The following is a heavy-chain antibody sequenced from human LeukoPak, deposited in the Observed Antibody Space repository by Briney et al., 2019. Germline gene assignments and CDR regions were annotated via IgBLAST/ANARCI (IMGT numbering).Heavy chain of an antibody. Sequence: SETLSLTCTVSGGSISSYYWSWLRQPPGKGLEWIGYIYYSGSTNYNPSLKSRVTILVDTSKNQFSLKLSSVTAADTAVYYCARVMCSTSCYINHWGQGTLVTVSS. CDR1: GGSISSYY. J-gene: IGHJ5*02. CDR2: IYYSGST. D-gene: IGHD2-2*02. CDR3: ARVMCSTSCYINH. V-gene: IGHV4-59*01.